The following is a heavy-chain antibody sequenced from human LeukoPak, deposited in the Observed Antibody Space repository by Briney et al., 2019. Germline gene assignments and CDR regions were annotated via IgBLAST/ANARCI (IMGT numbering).Heavy chain of an antibody. V-gene: IGHV4-39*07. CDR1: GGSISSSGYY. CDR2: IYYSGST. J-gene: IGHJ4*02. D-gene: IGHD4-17*01. Sequence: SETLSLTCTVSGGSISSSGYYWGWIRQPPGKGLEWIGSIYYSGSTYYNPSLKSRVTISVDTSKNQFSLKLSSVTAADTAVYYCARVAPYGDYLVWGQGTLVTVSS. CDR3: ARVAPYGDYLV.